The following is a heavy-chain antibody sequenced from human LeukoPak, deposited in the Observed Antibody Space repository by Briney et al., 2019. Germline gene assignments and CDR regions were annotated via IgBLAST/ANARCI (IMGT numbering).Heavy chain of an antibody. D-gene: IGHD3-9*01. CDR3: ARGDYDILTGYSNSYYFDY. CDR2: IYYSGST. V-gene: IGHV4-59*01. J-gene: IGHJ4*02. Sequence: SETLSLTCTVSGGSISSYYWSWIRQPPGKGLEWIGYIYYSGSTNYNPSLKSRVTISVDTSKNQFSLKLSSVTAADTAVYYCARGDYDILTGYSNSYYFDYWGQGTLVTVSS. CDR1: GGSISSYY.